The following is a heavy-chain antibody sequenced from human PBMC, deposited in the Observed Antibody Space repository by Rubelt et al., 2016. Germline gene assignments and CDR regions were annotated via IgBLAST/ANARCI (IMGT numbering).Heavy chain of an antibody. Sequence: GKGLEWVSYISSSSSTIYYADSVKGRFTISRDNAKNSLYLQMNSLRDEDTAVYYCARVDYDILTGYYNDAFDIWGQGTMVTVSS. J-gene: IGHJ3*02. CDR2: ISSSSSTI. V-gene: IGHV3-48*02. D-gene: IGHD3-9*01. CDR3: ARVDYDILTGYYNDAFDI.